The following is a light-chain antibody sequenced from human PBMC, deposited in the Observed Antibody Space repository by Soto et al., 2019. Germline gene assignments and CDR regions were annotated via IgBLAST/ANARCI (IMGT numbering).Light chain of an antibody. V-gene: IGKV3-11*01. J-gene: IGKJ3*01. CDR3: QQSYSVPFT. CDR2: DAS. Sequence: EIVLTQSPATLSLSPGERATLSCRASQSVSSYLAWYQQKPGQAPRLLIYDASNRATGIPARFSGSGSGTDFTLTINGLQPEDFATYYCQQSYSVPFTFGPGTKVDVK. CDR1: QSVSSY.